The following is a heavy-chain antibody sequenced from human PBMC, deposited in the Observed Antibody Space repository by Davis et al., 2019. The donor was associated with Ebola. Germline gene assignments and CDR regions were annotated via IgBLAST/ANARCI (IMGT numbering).Heavy chain of an antibody. D-gene: IGHD2-15*01. V-gene: IGHV4-34*01. J-gene: IGHJ4*02. CDR3: ARAADCTGGSCYPN. CDR1: GGSFSGYY. CDR2: IYHSGST. Sequence: SETLSLTCAVYGGSFSGYYWSWIRQPPGKGLEWIGEIYHSGSTNYNPSLKSRVTISVDKSNNQFSLRLNSVTAADTAVYYCARAADCTGGSCYPNWGLGTLVTVSA.